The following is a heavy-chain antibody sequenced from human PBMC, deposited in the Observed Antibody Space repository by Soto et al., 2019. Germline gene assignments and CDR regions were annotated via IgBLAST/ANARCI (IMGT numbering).Heavy chain of an antibody. CDR3: TRVDYYYGMDV. CDR1: AINFRSYA. Sequence: GGSLRLSCSASAINFRSYAMSWVRQAPGKGLEWVGFIRSKAYGGTTEYAASVKGRFTISRDDSKSIAYLQMNSLKTEDTAVYYCTRVDYYYGMDVWGQGTTVTVSS. J-gene: IGHJ6*02. CDR2: IRSKAYGGTT. V-gene: IGHV3-49*04.